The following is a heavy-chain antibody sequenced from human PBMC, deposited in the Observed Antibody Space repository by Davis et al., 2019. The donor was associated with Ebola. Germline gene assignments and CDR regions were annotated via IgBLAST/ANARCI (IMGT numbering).Heavy chain of an antibody. Sequence: GESLKISCAVSKFTLSHAWMSWVRQAPGKGLEWVGRIKSKTDGGTSDYAAPVKGRFTISRDDSKNTLYLQINSLKTEDTAVYYCTASTTWYAEYYYAMDVWGQGTTVTVSS. CDR1: KFTLSHAW. CDR2: IKSKTDGGTS. J-gene: IGHJ6*02. V-gene: IGHV3-15*01. CDR3: TASTTWYAEYYYAMDV. D-gene: IGHD6-13*01.